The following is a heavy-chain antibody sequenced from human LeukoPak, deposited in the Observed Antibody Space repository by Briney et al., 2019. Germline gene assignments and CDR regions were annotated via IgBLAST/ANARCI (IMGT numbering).Heavy chain of an antibody. D-gene: IGHD5-18*01. V-gene: IGHV4-39*01. CDR1: GGSISSSSHY. CDR2: IYYAGNT. CDR3: ARHDGESCYGRWFDP. Sequence: TSETLSLTCTVSGGSISSSSHYWAWIRQSPGKGLAWIGSIYYAGNTYYNPSLQSRVTISVDTSKNQFSLKVNSVTAADTAICYCARHDGESCYGRWFDPWGQGTLVTVSS. J-gene: IGHJ5*02.